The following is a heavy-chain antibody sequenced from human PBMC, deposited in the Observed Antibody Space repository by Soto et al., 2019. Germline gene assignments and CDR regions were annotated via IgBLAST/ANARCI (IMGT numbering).Heavy chain of an antibody. CDR1: GFTFSVYA. J-gene: IGHJ4*02. V-gene: IGHV3-23*01. CDR2: ISGSGDST. D-gene: IGHD3-10*01. Sequence: EVRLLESGGGLVQPGGSLRLSCAASGFTFSVYAMSWVRQAPGKGLEWVSGISGSGDSTHYADSVKGRFTVSRDNSKSMLYVQTDGLGAEDTAIYVCAKALYGGFTYWGQGTLVTVSS. CDR3: AKALYGGFTY.